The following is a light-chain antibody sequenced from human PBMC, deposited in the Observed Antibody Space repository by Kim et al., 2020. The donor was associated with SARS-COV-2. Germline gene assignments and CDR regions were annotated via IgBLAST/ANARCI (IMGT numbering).Light chain of an antibody. Sequence: PGERVTLSCRASESFSGDLAWYQQKPGQAPRLLIYGASTRATGVPDRFSGRGSGTDFILTISSVKPEDCAVYYCQNYNDWPPWTFGQGTKVDIK. V-gene: IGKV3-15*01. J-gene: IGKJ1*01. CDR3: QNYNDWPPWT. CDR2: GAS. CDR1: ESFSGD.